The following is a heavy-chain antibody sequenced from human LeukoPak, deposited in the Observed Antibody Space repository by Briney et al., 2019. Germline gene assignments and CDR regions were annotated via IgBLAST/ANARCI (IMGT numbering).Heavy chain of an antibody. V-gene: IGHV4-59*01. CDR1: GGSISSYY. D-gene: IGHD4-23*01. CDR2: IYYSGST. CDR3: AREERYGGNSGECNWFDP. J-gene: IGHJ5*02. Sequence: TSGTLSLTCTVSGGSISSYYWSWIRQPPGKGLEWIGYIYYSGSTNYNPSLKSRVTISVDTSKNQFSLKLSSVTAADTAVYYCAREERYGGNSGECNWFDPWGQGTLVTVSS.